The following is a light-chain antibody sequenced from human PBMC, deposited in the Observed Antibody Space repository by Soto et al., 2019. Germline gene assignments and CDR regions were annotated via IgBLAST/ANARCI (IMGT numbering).Light chain of an antibody. V-gene: IGKV3-20*01. CDR3: QQYGSSPIT. J-gene: IGKJ5*01. Sequence: EIVLTQSPATFSLFQGEVATFPWRASRSVSSNYLAWYQQKPGQAPRLLIYGASSRATGIPGRFSGSVSGTDFTLTISRLEPEDFAVYFCQQYGSSPITFGQGTRLEIK. CDR1: RSVSSNY. CDR2: GAS.